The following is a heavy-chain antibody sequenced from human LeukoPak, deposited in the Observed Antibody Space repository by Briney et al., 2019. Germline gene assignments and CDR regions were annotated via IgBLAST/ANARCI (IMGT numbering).Heavy chain of an antibody. CDR2: IFYSGST. J-gene: IGHJ3*02. CDR1: GGSFSTYY. Sequence: SETPSLTCTVSGGSFSTYYWSWIRQPPGKGLEWIGNIFYSGSTYYSPSLKSRVTIPLDTSRNQFSLKLNSVTAADTAVYYCAKSNGYGLVDIWGQGTMVTVSS. D-gene: IGHD3-10*01. V-gene: IGHV4-59*12. CDR3: AKSNGYGLVDI.